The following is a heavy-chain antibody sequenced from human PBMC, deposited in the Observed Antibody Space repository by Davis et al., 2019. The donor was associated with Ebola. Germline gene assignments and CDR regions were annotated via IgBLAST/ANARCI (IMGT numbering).Heavy chain of an antibody. J-gene: IGHJ6*02. Sequence: GESLKISCAASGFTFSSYWMSWVRQAPGKGLEWVANIKQDGSEKYYVDSVKGRFTISRDNAKNSLYLQMNSLRAEDTAVYYCARDRGGPNYYGMDVWGQGTTVTVSS. CDR2: IKQDGSEK. CDR3: ARDRGGPNYYGMDV. V-gene: IGHV3-7*03. CDR1: GFTFSSYW. D-gene: IGHD4-23*01.